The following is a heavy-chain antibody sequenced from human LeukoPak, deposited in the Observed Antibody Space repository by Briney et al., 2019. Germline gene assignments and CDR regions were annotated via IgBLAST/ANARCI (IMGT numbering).Heavy chain of an antibody. J-gene: IGHJ4*02. V-gene: IGHV1-18*03. CDR3: ARVGGQGAADLRY. CDR1: GYTFTSYG. CDR2: ISAYNGNT. D-gene: IGHD6-13*01. Sequence: ASVKVSCKASGYTFTSYGISWVRQAPGQGLEWMGWISAYNGNTNYAQKLQGRVTMTRNTSISTAYMELSSLRSEDMAVYYCARVGGQGAADLRYWGQGTLVTVSS.